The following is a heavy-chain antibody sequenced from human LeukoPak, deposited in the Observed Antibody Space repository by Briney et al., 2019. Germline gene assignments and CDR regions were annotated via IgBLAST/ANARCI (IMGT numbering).Heavy chain of an antibody. CDR2: IYYSGST. CDR1: GGSISSGDYY. D-gene: IGHD2-2*01. J-gene: IGHJ5*02. Sequence: SETLSLTCTVSGGSISSGDYYWSWIRQPPGKGLEWIGYIYYSGSTYYNPSLKSRVTISVDTSKNQFSLKLSSVTAADTAVYYCTRDIFSGYCSSSYCSNWFDPWGQGTLVTVSS. V-gene: IGHV4-30-4*08. CDR3: TRDIFSGYCSSSYCSNWFDP.